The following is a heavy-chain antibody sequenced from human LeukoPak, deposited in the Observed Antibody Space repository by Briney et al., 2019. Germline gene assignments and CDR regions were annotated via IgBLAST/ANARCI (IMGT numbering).Heavy chain of an antibody. CDR1: GFTFSSYA. CDR3: AKKEDPRRAFDI. Sequence: GGSLRLSLAAPGFTFSSYAMSWFRQAAGEGLEWVSAISGSGSSTYYADSVKGRFTISRDNSKNTQYLQMNSLRAKDTAVYYCAKKEDPRRAFDIWGQGTIVTVSS. V-gene: IGHV3-23*01. J-gene: IGHJ3*02. CDR2: ISGSGSST.